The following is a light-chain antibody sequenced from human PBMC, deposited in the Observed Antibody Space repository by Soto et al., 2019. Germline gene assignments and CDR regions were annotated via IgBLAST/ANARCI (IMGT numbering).Light chain of an antibody. Sequence: DLQMTQSPSSLSAPVGDRVTITCRASQSISSYLDWYQQKPGKAPKLLIYAASNLQSGVPSRFSGIGSGSDYTLTSSSLQPEDFATYYCQQSYSTPITFGQETRLEIK. J-gene: IGKJ5*01. CDR3: QQSYSTPIT. V-gene: IGKV1-39*01. CDR2: AAS. CDR1: QSISSY.